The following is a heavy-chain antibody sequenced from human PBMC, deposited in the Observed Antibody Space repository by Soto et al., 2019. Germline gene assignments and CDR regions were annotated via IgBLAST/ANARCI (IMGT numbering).Heavy chain of an antibody. V-gene: IGHV1-18*01. J-gene: IGHJ3*02. Sequence: SGKVCCKASSCTFPSYGIDWVRQAPGQGLEWMGWISGYNGDTSYAQQIQGRATMSTDTSTTTAYMELRSLRYDDTGVYYCARYDASSSRARAFDIWGQGTMVTVSS. CDR3: ARYDASSSRARAFDI. D-gene: IGHD2-2*01. CDR2: ISGYNGDT. CDR1: SCTFPSYG.